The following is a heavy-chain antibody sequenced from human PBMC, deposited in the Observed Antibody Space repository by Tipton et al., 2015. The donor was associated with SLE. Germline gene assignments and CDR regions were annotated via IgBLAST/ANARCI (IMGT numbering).Heavy chain of an antibody. Sequence: SLRLSCAASGFTFSSYAMHWVRQAPGKGLEWVALTWYDGINNYYADSVKGRFTISRDNSQNTLYLQMNSLSAEDTAVYYCARDELKYYYDSSTKRSRDYYMDVWGRGTTVTVSS. CDR1: GFTFSSYA. CDR3: ARDELKYYYDSSTKRSRDYYMDV. V-gene: IGHV3-33*01. D-gene: IGHD3-22*01. CDR2: TWYDGINN. J-gene: IGHJ6*03.